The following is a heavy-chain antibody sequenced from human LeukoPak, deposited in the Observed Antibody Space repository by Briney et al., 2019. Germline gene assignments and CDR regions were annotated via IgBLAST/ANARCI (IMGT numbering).Heavy chain of an antibody. J-gene: IGHJ4*02. D-gene: IGHD6-19*01. Sequence: PGGSLRLSCAASGFTFSSYEMNWVRQAPGKGLEWVSYISSGGGTTYYADSVKGRFTISRDNAKNSLYLQMNSLRAEDTAIYYCAREDSSGLDYWGQGTLVTVSS. V-gene: IGHV3-48*03. CDR2: ISSGGGTT. CDR3: AREDSSGLDY. CDR1: GFTFSSYE.